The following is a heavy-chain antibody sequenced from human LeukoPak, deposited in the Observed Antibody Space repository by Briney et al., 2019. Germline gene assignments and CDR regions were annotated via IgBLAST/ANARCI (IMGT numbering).Heavy chain of an antibody. V-gene: IGHV3-48*02. J-gene: IGHJ5*02. D-gene: IGHD3-22*01. CDR3: ATVRSGYQAAS. CDR1: GFTLSSYG. Sequence: PGGSLRLSCAASGFTLSSYGMNWVRQAPGKGLEWVSYISSSSNTIYYADSVKGRFTISRDNAQNSLYLQMNSLRDDDTAVYYCATVRSGYQAASWGPGTLVTVSS. CDR2: ISSSSNTI.